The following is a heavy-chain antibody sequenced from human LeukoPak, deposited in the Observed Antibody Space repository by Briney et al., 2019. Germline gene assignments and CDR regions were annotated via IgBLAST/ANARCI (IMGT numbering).Heavy chain of an antibody. Sequence: GASLRLSCAASGFTFSSYNMNWVRQAPGKGLEWVSYLNTGSRIIYYADSVKGRFTISRDNAKNSLYLQMNSLRDEHTAVYYCARDLSGYDWASYNFDYWGQGTLVTVSS. CDR2: LNTGSRII. CDR3: ARDLSGYDWASYNFDY. CDR1: GFTFSSYN. J-gene: IGHJ4*02. V-gene: IGHV3-48*02. D-gene: IGHD5-12*01.